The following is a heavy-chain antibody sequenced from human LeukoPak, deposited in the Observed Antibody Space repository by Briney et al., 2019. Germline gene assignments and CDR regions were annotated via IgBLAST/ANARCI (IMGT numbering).Heavy chain of an antibody. V-gene: IGHV1-18*04. CDR3: ARDYYDSSGYYYAGY. CDR1: GYTFTDYF. D-gene: IGHD3-22*01. J-gene: IGHJ4*02. Sequence: EASVKVSCKASGYTFTDYFMHWVRQAPGQGLEWMGWISAYNGNTNYAQKLQGRVTMTTDTSTSTAYMELRSLRSDDTAVYYCARDYYDSSGYYYAGYWGQGTLVTVSS. CDR2: ISAYNGNT.